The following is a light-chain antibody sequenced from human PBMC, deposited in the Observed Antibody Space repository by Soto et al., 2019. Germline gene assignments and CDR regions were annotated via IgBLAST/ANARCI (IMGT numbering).Light chain of an antibody. CDR1: QSVSNNY. Sequence: EIVLTQSPGTLSLSPGEIATIFCRASQSVSNNYLAWYQQKPGQAPRLLIYGASNRATGIPDRFSGSGSGTDFTLTISRLEPEDFAVYYCQQYGSSGTLGQGTKVDIK. CDR3: QQYGSSGT. V-gene: IGKV3-20*01. J-gene: IGKJ1*01. CDR2: GAS.